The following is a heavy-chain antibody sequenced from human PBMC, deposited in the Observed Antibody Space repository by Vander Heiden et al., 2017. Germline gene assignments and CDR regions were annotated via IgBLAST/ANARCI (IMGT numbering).Heavy chain of an antibody. D-gene: IGHD6-13*01. CDR2: IYYSGST. CDR3: ARSGRAAAGSFDY. V-gene: IGHV4-31*03. CDR1: GGSISSGGYY. J-gene: IGHJ4*02. Sequence: QVQLQESGPGLVKPSQTLSLTCTVSGGSISSGGYYWSWIRQHPGKGLEWIGYIYYSGSTYYNPALKSRVTISVDTSKNQLSLKLSSVTAADTAVYYCARSGRAAAGSFDYWGQGTLVTVSS.